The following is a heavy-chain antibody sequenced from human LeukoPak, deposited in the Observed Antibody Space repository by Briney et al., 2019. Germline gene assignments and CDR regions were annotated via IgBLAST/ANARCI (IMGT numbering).Heavy chain of an antibody. CDR2: ISTSGSTI. V-gene: IGHV3-11*04. CDR1: GFTVSSNY. CDR3: AHLGGMVIQN. D-gene: IGHD3-16*01. J-gene: IGHJ1*01. Sequence: PGGSLRLSCAASGFTVSSNYMSWVRQAPGKGLEWVSYISTSGSTIYYADSVRGRFTISRDNAKNSLYLQMNSLRADDTAVYYCAHLGGMVIQNWGQGTLVTVSS.